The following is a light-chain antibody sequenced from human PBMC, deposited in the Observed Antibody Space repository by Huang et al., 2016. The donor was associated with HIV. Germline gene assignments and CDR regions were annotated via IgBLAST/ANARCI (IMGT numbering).Light chain of an antibody. CDR3: QQYDKWPPRLT. V-gene: IGKV3-15*01. Sequence: EIVMTQSPATLSVSPGERVILSCRASESVGSSLAWYQQKPGQAPRLLIYGASTRAAGVPPRFSGSESGTEFTLSISGLQSADFAVYYCQQYDKWPPRLTFGGGTKVEIK. J-gene: IGKJ4*01. CDR2: GAS. CDR1: ESVGSS.